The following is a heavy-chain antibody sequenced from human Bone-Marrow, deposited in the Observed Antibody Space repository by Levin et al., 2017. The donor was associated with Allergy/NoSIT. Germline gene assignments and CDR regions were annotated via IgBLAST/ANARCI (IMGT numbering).Heavy chain of an antibody. CDR1: GGSFSGYY. D-gene: IGHD5-12*01. J-gene: IGHJ4*02. CDR3: ARYRPYSGYGNDY. Sequence: SETLSLTCAVYGGSFSGYYWSWIRQPPGKGLEWIGEINHSGSTNYNPSLKSRVTISVDTSKNQFSLKLSSVTAADTAVYYCARYRPYSGYGNDYWGQGTLVTVSS. V-gene: IGHV4-34*01. CDR2: INHSGST.